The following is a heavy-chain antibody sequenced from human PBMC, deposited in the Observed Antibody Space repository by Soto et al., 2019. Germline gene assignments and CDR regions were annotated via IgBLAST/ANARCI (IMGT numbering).Heavy chain of an antibody. CDR3: AKNYYDSSGYYYAPDY. V-gene: IGHV3-23*01. CDR1: GFTFSSYA. Sequence: GGSLRLSCAASGFTFSSYAMSWVRQAPGKGLEWVSAISGSGGSTYYADSVKGRFTISRDNSKNTLYLQMNSLRAEDTAVYYCAKNYYDSSGYYYAPDYWGQGTLVTVSS. J-gene: IGHJ4*02. D-gene: IGHD3-22*01. CDR2: ISGSGGST.